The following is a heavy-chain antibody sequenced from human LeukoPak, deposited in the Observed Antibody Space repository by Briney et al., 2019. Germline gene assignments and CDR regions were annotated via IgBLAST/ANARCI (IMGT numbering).Heavy chain of an antibody. CDR1: GYTFTIYD. CDR2: IIPIFGTA. D-gene: IGHD3-22*01. J-gene: IGHJ4*02. CDR3: ARPYYYDSSGYSD. V-gene: IGHV1-69*13. Sequence: SVKVSCKASGYTFTIYDINWVRQAPGQGLEWMGGIIPIFGTANYAQKFQGRVTITADESTSTAYMELSSLRSEDTAVYYCARPYYYDSSGYSDWGQGTLVTVSS.